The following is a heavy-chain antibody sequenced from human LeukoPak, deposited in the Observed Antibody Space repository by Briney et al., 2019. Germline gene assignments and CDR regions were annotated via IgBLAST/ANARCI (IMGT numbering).Heavy chain of an antibody. J-gene: IGHJ2*01. Sequence: PGGSLRLSCAASGFTFNNYAMIWVRQAPGTGLEWVSVISGSGNSTYYADSVKGRFTISRDNSKNTLYLQMNSLRGEDTAVYHCMKHNSHWYWYFDLCGRGTLVTVSS. CDR2: ISGSGNST. CDR1: GFTFNNYA. CDR3: MKHNSHWYWYFDL. V-gene: IGHV3-23*01. D-gene: IGHD4-23*01.